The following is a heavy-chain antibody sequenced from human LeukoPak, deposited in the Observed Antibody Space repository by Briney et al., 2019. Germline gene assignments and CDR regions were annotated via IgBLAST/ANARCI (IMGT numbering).Heavy chain of an antibody. D-gene: IGHD3-9*01. Sequence: PSETLSLTCTVSGGSISSNSYYWGWIRQPPGKGLKWIGSIYYSGSTYYNPSLKSRVTISVDTSKNQFSLKLSSVTAAGTAVYYCAREATDILDRTDYWGQGTLVTVSS. J-gene: IGHJ4*02. CDR1: GGSISSNSYY. CDR2: IYYSGST. V-gene: IGHV4-39*02. CDR3: AREATDILDRTDY.